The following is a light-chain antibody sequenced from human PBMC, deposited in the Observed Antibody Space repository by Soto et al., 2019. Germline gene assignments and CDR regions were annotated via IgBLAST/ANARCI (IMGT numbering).Light chain of an antibody. CDR1: QYISSW. CDR3: QQYNSQRT. V-gene: IGKV1-5*03. CDR2: KAS. Sequence: DIQMTQSPSTLSASVGDRVTITCRASQYISSWLAWYQQKPGKAPKLLIYKASSLESGVPSRFSGSGSGTEFTLTISILQPDDFATYYGQQYNSQRTFGQGTKVEIK. J-gene: IGKJ1*01.